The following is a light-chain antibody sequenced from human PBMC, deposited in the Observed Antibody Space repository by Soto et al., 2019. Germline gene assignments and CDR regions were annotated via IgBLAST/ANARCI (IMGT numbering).Light chain of an antibody. CDR2: DAS. Sequence: EIVLTQSPATLSLSPGERATLSCRASQSVSSWLAWYQQKPGQAPRLLIYDASNRATGIPARVSGSGSGTDITLTISSLEPEGFAAYYCHQRFNWLTFGGGTEVVIK. J-gene: IGKJ4*01. CDR1: QSVSSW. CDR3: HQRFNWLT. V-gene: IGKV3-11*01.